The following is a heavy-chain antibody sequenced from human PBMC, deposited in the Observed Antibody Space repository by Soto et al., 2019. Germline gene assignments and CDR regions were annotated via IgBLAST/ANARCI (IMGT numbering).Heavy chain of an antibody. CDR1: GFTFSSYS. CDR2: TSGSGGST. D-gene: IGHD3-3*01. Sequence: GGSLRLSCAASGFTFSSYSMNWVRQAPGKGLEWVSATSGSGGSTYYADSVKGRFTISRDNSKNTLYLQMNSLRAEDTAVYYCAKQRTYYDFWSGYYQAANYYYYYMDVWGKGTTVTVSS. V-gene: IGHV3-23*01. CDR3: AKQRTYYDFWSGYYQAANYYYYYMDV. J-gene: IGHJ6*03.